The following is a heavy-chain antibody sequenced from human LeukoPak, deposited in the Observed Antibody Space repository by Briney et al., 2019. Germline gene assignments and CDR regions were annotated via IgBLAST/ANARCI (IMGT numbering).Heavy chain of an antibody. Sequence: GESLKISCKGSGYNFTIYWIGWVRQMPGKGLEWMGIIYPGDSDTRYSPSFQGQVTISADKSISTAYLQWSSLKASDTAMYYCARIIAVAEDDAFDIWGQGTMVTVSS. V-gene: IGHV5-51*01. CDR1: GYNFTIYW. D-gene: IGHD6-19*01. CDR2: IYPGDSDT. J-gene: IGHJ3*02. CDR3: ARIIAVAEDDAFDI.